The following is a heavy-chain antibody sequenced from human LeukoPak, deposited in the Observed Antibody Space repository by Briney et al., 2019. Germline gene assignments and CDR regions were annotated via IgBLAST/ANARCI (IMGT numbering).Heavy chain of an antibody. V-gene: IGHV4-59*08. CDR3: ARMGGYSGYATH. D-gene: IGHD5-12*01. Sequence: SSETLSLTCSVSGGSISPYYWSWIRQPPGKGLEWIGYIYSSGSANYNPSLKSRVTMSVDTSKNHFSLKLSSVTAADTAVYYCARMGGYSGYATHWGQGTLVTVSS. CDR1: GGSISPYY. CDR2: IYSSGSA. J-gene: IGHJ4*02.